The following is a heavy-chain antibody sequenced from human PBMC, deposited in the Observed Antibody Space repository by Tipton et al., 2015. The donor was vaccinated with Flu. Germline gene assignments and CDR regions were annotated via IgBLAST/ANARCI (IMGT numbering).Heavy chain of an antibody. CDR2: INPSGGST. V-gene: IGHV1-46*01. CDR3: ARFPKANYYDSSALDY. Sequence: QLVQSGSELKKPGASVKVSCKASGYTFTSYAMNWVRQAPGQGLEWMGIINPSGGSTSYAQKFQGRVTMTRDTSTSTVYMELSSLRSEDTAVYYCARFPKANYYDSSALDYWGQGTLVTVSS. CDR1: GYTFTSYA. D-gene: IGHD3-22*01. J-gene: IGHJ4*02.